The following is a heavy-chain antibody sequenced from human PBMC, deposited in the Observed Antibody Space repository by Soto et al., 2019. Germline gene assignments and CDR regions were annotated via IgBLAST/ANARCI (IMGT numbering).Heavy chain of an antibody. CDR2: ISYDGSNK. CDR3: ARDLVPIAVAGIDY. V-gene: IGHV3-30-3*01. D-gene: IGHD6-19*01. J-gene: IGHJ4*02. Sequence: QVQLVESGGGVVQPGRSLRLSCAASGFTFSSYAMHWVRQAPGKGLEWVAVISYDGSNKYYADSVKGRFTISRDNSKNTLYLQKNSLRAEDTAVYYCARDLVPIAVAGIDYWGQGTLVTVSS. CDR1: GFTFSSYA.